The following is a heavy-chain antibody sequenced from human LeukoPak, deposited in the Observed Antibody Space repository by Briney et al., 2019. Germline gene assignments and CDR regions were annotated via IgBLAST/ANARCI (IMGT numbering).Heavy chain of an antibody. CDR2: INSDGSCT. CDR3: ARGPIKGGYSGYDLDY. V-gene: IGHV3-74*01. D-gene: IGHD5-12*01. J-gene: IGHJ4*02. CDR1: GFTFSSYA. Sequence: PGGSLRLSCAASGFTFSSYAMSWVRQAPGKGLVWVSRINSDGSCTSYADSVKGRFTISRDNAKNTLYLQMNSLRAEDTAVYYCARGPIKGGYSGYDLDYWGQGTLVTVSS.